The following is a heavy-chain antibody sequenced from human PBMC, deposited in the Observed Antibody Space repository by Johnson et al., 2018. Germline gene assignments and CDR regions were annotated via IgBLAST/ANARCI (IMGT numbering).Heavy chain of an antibody. CDR2: FYYGRST. CDR1: GGSISGYY. D-gene: IGHD7-27*01. Sequence: QVQLQESGPGLVKPSETLSLTCTVSGGSISGYYWSWVRQSPGKGLEWIGYFYYGRSTNYNPSLKSRVTISVDTSRNQFSLRLSSVTAADTAVYYGARDGRTGDRETIYHYYMNVWGKGTTVTVSS. J-gene: IGHJ6*03. V-gene: IGHV4-59*01. CDR3: ARDGRTGDRETIYHYYMNV.